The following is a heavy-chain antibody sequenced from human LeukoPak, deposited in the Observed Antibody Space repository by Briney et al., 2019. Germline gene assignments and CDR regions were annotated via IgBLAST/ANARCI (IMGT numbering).Heavy chain of an antibody. CDR3: ARGWGYDFWSGYKYYYYGMDV. J-gene: IGHJ6*02. V-gene: IGHV4-39*07. D-gene: IGHD3-3*01. CDR2: ISYSGST. CDR1: GGSISNSYY. Sequence: PSETLSLSCTVSGGSISNSYYWGWIRQPPGKGLEWIGSISYSGSTYYNPSLKSRVTISVDTSKNQFSLKLSSVTAADTAVYYCARGWGYDFWSGYKYYYYGMDVWGQGTTVTVSS.